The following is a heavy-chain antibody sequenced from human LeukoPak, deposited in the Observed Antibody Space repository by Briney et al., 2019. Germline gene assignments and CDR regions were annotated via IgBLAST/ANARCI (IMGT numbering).Heavy chain of an antibody. J-gene: IGHJ4*02. CDR2: ISGSGGST. CDR1: GFTFSSYA. Sequence: GGSLRLSCAASGFTFSSYAMSWVRQAPGKGLEWVSAISGSGGSTYYADSVKGRFTISRDNSKNTLYLQMNSLRAEDTAVYYCARVSTLFGYYDSSGYYNFDYWGQGTLVTVSS. V-gene: IGHV3-23*01. D-gene: IGHD3-22*01. CDR3: ARVSTLFGYYDSSGYYNFDY.